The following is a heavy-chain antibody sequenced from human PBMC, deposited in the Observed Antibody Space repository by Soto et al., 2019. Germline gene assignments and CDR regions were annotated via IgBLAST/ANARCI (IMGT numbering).Heavy chain of an antibody. CDR2: INAGTGNT. D-gene: IGHD2-8*02. CDR1: GYTFTSYV. CDR3: ARGTSSWYWDF. V-gene: IGHV1-3*01. J-gene: IGHJ4*01. Sequence: ASVKVSCKTSGYTFTSYVIHWVRQAPGQGLEWMGWINAGTGNTKYSQKLQDRLTTSRDTSAATAYLDLSRLASEDTAVYYCARGTSSWYWDFWGHVTRVTFSS.